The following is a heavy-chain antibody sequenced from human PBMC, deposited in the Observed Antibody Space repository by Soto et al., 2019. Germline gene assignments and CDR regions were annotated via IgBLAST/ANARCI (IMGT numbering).Heavy chain of an antibody. D-gene: IGHD6-19*01. CDR1: GSPFIIFN. V-gene: IGHV3-48*01. J-gene: IGHJ4*02. CDR3: ARGGLAVAGTLDY. CDR2: ISSSFSTISTI. Sequence: EVQLVDSGGGLVQPGGSLRLSCAASGSPFIIFNMTWSARAPGKGLEWVSYISSSFSTISTIYYADSVKGRFTISRDNAKNSLYLQMNSLRAEDTAVYYCARGGLAVAGTLDYWGQGTLVTVSS.